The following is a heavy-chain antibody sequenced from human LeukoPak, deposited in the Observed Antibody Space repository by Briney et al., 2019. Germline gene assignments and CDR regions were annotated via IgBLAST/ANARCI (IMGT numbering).Heavy chain of an antibody. CDR1: GFTFNSYE. Sequence: GSLRLSCAASGFTFNSYEMNWVRQAPGKGLEWVSYINSGGSAIYYADSVKGRFTISRDNAKNSLYLQMNSLRADDTAVYYCARGGSYVHYWGQGTLVTVSS. CDR3: ARGGSYVHY. J-gene: IGHJ4*02. D-gene: IGHD1-26*01. V-gene: IGHV3-48*03. CDR2: INSGGSAI.